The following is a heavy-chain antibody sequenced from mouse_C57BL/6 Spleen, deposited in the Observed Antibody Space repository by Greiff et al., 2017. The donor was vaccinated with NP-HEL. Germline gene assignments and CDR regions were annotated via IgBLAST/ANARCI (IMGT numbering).Heavy chain of an antibody. V-gene: IGHV5-9*01. CDR2: ISGGGGNT. J-gene: IGHJ4*01. CDR1: GFTFSSYT. Sequence: DVKLVESGGGLVKPGGSLKLSCAASGFTFSSYTMSWVRQTPEKRLEWVATISGGGGNTYYPDSVKGRFTISRDNAKNTLYLQMSSLRSEDTALYYCARQFGAMDYWGQGTSVTVSS. CDR3: ARQFGAMDY.